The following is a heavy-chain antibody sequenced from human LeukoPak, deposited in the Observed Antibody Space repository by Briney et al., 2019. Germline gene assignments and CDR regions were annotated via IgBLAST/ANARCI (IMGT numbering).Heavy chain of an antibody. CDR2: IYHSGST. Sequence: SQTLSLTCAVSGGSISSGGYSWSWIRQPPVKGLEWIGYIYHSGSTYYNPSLKSRVTISVDRSKNQFSLKLSSVTAADTAVYYFNKVTAYDIFSIKWKGHIDYWGQGTLVTVSS. D-gene: IGHD3-9*01. V-gene: IGHV4-30-2*01. CDR3: NKVTAYDIFSIKWKGHIDY. J-gene: IGHJ4*02. CDR1: GGSISSGGYS.